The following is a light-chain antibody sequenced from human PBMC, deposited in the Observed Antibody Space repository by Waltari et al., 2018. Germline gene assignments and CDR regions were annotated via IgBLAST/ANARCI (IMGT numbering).Light chain of an antibody. V-gene: IGKV1-5*03. J-gene: IGKJ2*01. CDR3: HQYNSYPYT. CDR1: QSMTNW. Sequence: DIQMTQSPSTLSASVGDRVTITCRASQSMTNWLAWYQQKPGKAPKGLMYKASSLQSGVPSRFSGSRSGTEFTLTISSLQPDDFATYYCHQYNSYPYTFGQGTKLEIK. CDR2: KAS.